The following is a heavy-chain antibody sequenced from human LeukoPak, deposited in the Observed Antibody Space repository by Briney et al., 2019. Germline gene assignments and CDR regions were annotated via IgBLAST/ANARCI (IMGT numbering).Heavy chain of an antibody. Sequence: VASVKVSCKASGGTISGYAISWVRQAPGQGLEWMGGIIPIFGTANYAQKFQGRVTITTDESTSTAYMELSSLRSGDTAVYYCARRYSGYENLPDYWGQGTLVTVSS. CDR2: IIPIFGTA. CDR1: GGTISGYA. V-gene: IGHV1-69*05. J-gene: IGHJ4*02. CDR3: ARRYSGYENLPDY. D-gene: IGHD5-12*01.